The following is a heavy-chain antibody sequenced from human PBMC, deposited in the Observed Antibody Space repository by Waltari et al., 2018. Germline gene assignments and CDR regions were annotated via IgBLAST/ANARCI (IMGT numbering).Heavy chain of an antibody. V-gene: IGHV4-30-2*01. CDR2: IYHSGST. CDR1: GGSISSGGSS. CDR3: ARGSRYSYGVFDY. J-gene: IGHJ4*02. D-gene: IGHD5-18*01. Sequence: QLQLQESGSGLVKPSQTLSLTCAVSGGSISSGGSSWSWFRQPTGKGLEWIGYIYHSGSTYYNPSLKSRVTISVDRSKNQFSLKLSSVTAADTAVYYCARGSRYSYGVFDYWGQGTLVTVSS.